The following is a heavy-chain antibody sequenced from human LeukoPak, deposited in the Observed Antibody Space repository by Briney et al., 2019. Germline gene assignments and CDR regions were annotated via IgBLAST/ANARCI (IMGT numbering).Heavy chain of an antibody. CDR1: GFTFNSYA. D-gene: IGHD6-13*01. CDR3: ARDRRAAGPPFDAFDI. J-gene: IGHJ3*02. V-gene: IGHV3-30*01. CDR2: ISYDGSNK. Sequence: GGSLRLSCAASGFTFNSYAMHWVRQAPGKGLEWVAVISYDGSNKYYADSVKGRFTISRDNSKNTLYLQMNSLRAEDTAVYYCARDRRAAGPPFDAFDIWGQGTLVTVSS.